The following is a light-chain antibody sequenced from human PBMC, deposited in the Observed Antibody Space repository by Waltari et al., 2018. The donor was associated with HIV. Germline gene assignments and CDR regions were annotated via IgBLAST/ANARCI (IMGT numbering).Light chain of an antibody. Sequence: QSVLTHPPSASGAPVPRVTLPCSGSFSTIVLNTVHWYQRLPGPAPRLLIYGSSQRPSGVPDRFSGSRSDTSAALDISGLHSEDEGDYYCAVWDDSLSEYVFATGTKVFVL. CDR1: FSTIVLNT. CDR2: GSS. CDR3: AVWDDSLSEYV. J-gene: IGLJ1*01. V-gene: IGLV1-44*01.